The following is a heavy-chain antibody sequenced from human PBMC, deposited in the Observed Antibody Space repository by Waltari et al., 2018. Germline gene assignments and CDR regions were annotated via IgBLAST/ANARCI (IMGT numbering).Heavy chain of an antibody. D-gene: IGHD2-8*02. CDR3: ASQVDFALVPVERHFDS. CDR2: ISVSGGNT. CDR1: GFSFSNYA. J-gene: IGHJ4*02. Sequence: EVQLLESGGGLVQPGGSLRLSCAASGFSFSNYAMGWVRQAPGKGLEYVAAISVSGGNTYYADSGKGRFTVSRDNSKNTLFLQMNSPRAEDTATYYCASQVDFALVPVERHFDSWGQGTLVTVSP. V-gene: IGHV3-23*01.